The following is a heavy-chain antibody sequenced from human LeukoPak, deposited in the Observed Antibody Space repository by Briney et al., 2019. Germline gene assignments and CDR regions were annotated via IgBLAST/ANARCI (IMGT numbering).Heavy chain of an antibody. Sequence: GGSLRLYCAASGFTFSDYYMSWSRQAPGKGLEGGSYISSSGSTIYYADSVKGRFTISRDNAKHSLYLQMNSLRAEDTAVYYCARDGRYYDILTGYSYGMDVWGQGTTVTVSS. CDR2: ISSSGSTI. CDR1: GFTFSDYY. V-gene: IGHV3-11*01. D-gene: IGHD3-9*01. J-gene: IGHJ6*02. CDR3: ARDGRYYDILTGYSYGMDV.